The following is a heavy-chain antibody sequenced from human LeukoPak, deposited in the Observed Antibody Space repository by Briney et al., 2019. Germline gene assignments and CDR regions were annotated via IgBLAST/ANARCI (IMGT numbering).Heavy chain of an antibody. Sequence: SVKVSCKASGGTFSSYAISWVRQAPGQGLEWMGGIIPIFGTANYAQKFQGRVTITADESTSTAYMELSSLRSEDTAVYYCASGYCSSTSCYTTLDYWGQGTLVTASS. CDR3: ASGYCSSTSCYTTLDY. CDR1: GGTFSSYA. J-gene: IGHJ4*02. D-gene: IGHD2-2*02. CDR2: IIPIFGTA. V-gene: IGHV1-69*13.